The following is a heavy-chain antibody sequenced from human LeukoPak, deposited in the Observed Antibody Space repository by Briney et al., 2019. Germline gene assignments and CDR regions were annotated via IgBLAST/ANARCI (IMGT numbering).Heavy chain of an antibody. J-gene: IGHJ4*02. CDR1: GYTFTGYY. V-gene: IGHV1-2*02. D-gene: IGHD4-23*01. CDR3: ARADGDYGGNYGC. CDR2: INPNSGGI. Sequence: ASVKVSCKASGYTFTGYYMRWVRQAPGRGPEWMGWINPNSGGINYAQKFQGRVTMTRDTSISTAYMELSRLRSDDTAVYYCARADGDYGGNYGCWGQGTLVTVSS.